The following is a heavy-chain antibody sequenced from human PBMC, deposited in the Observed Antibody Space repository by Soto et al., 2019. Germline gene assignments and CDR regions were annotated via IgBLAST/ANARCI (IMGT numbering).Heavy chain of an antibody. V-gene: IGHV3-23*01. CDR1: GFTFSSNS. CDR2: ISASVSGT. D-gene: IGHD2-2*03. J-gene: IGHJ4*02. CDR3: AKADRGERKSGYYYFDY. Sequence: GGSLRLSCSVSGFTFSSNSMSWVRQAPGKGLEWVSRISASVSGTHYADSVKGRFTISRDNSKNTVYLQINSLRAEDTARYYCAKADRGERKSGYYYFDYWGQGTLVTVSS.